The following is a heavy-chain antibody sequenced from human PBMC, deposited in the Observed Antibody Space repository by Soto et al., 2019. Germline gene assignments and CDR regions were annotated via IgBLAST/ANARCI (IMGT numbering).Heavy chain of an antibody. D-gene: IGHD6-13*01. CDR1: GGSISSYY. CDR2: IYYSGST. Sequence: PSETLSLTSTVSGGSISSYYSSWIRQPPGKGLEWIGYIYYSGSTNYNPSLKSRVTISVDTSKNQFSLKLSSVTAADTAVYYCARGGSSWHFDYWGQGTLVTVYS. CDR3: ARGGSSWHFDY. J-gene: IGHJ4*02. V-gene: IGHV4-59*01.